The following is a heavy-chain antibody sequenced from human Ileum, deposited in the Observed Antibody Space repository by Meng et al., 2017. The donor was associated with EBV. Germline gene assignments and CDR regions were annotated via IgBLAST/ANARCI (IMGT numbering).Heavy chain of an antibody. V-gene: IGHV4-61*01. CDR1: GGSVSISSYY. CDR3: ARGWDTAMDSG. Sequence: VQLQGSGPGLVKPPGTLSLTCTVSGGSVSISSYYWSWIRQPPGKGLEWIGYIYYSGTTNYNPSLESRVTISVDTSKNQFSLKLRSVAASDTAVYYCARGWDTAMDSGWGQGTLVTVSS. D-gene: IGHD5-18*01. J-gene: IGHJ4*02. CDR2: IYYSGTT.